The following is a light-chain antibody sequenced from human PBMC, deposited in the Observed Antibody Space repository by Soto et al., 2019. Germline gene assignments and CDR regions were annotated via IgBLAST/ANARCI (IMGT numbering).Light chain of an antibody. CDR1: SSDVGGYNY. CDR2: EVS. CDR3: SSYAGSNNFVV. V-gene: IGLV2-8*01. Sequence: QSALTQPPSASGSPGQSVTISCTGTSSDVGGYNYVSWYQQHPGKAPKLMIYEVSKRPSGVPDRFSGSKSGNTASLTVSGGLAEDDADYYCSSYAGSNNFVVFGGGTKLTVL. J-gene: IGLJ2*01.